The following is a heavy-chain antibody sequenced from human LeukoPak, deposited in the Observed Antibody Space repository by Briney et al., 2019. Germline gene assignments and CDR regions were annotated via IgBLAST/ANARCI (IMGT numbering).Heavy chain of an antibody. CDR1: GFTFSSHY. D-gene: IGHD3-16*01. CDR3: AKEDRRGRHFDY. CDR2: ISSGSDYI. V-gene: IGHV3-21*04. Sequence: GGSLRLSCAASGFTFSSHYMNWARQAPGKGLEWVATISSGSDYIYHADSVRGRFTISRDNAKNSLYLQMNSLRAEDTALYYCAKEDRRGRHFDYWGQGTLVTVSS. J-gene: IGHJ4*02.